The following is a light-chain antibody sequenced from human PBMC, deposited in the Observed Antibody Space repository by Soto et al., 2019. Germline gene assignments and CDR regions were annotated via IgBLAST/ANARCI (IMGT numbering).Light chain of an antibody. CDR1: QSINIW. V-gene: IGKV1-5*03. CDR2: RAS. CDR3: QKYDTNPLT. Sequence: IQMTQSPSTLSASVGDRVTITCRASQSINIWLAWFQQKPGKAPKLLIYRASTLASGVPKRLSGSGSGTEFTLTISSLQPDDFTTYYCQKYDTNPLTFGGGTKVDIK. J-gene: IGKJ4*01.